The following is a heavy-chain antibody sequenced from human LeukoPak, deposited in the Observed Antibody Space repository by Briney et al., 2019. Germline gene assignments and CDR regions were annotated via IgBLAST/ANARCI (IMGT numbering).Heavy chain of an antibody. D-gene: IGHD2-2*01. J-gene: IGHJ4*02. V-gene: IGHV3-20*04. CDR2: INWNGGST. Sequence: TGGSLRLSCAASGFTFDDYGMSWVRQAPGKGLEWVSGINWNGGSTGYADSVKGRFTISRDNAKKTLYLQMNSLRVEDTAVYYCARKTGYHVLPDYWGQGTLVTVFS. CDR1: GFTFDDYG. CDR3: ARKTGYHVLPDY.